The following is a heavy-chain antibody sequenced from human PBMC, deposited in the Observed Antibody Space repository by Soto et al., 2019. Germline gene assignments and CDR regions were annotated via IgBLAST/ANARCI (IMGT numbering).Heavy chain of an antibody. Sequence: QVQLQESGPGLVKPSQTLSLTCTVSGGSISSGDYYWSWIRQPPGKGLEWIGYIYYSGSTYYNPSLKSRVTIAVVTSKSQFSLKLSSVTAADTAVYYCARAVVVAATPVPDYWGQGTLVTVSS. CDR2: IYYSGST. J-gene: IGHJ4*02. V-gene: IGHV4-30-4*01. CDR1: GGSISSGDYY. CDR3: ARAVVVAATPVPDY. D-gene: IGHD2-15*01.